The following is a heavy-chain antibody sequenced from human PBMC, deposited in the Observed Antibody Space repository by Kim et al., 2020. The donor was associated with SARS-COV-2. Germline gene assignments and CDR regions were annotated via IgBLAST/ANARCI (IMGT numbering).Heavy chain of an antibody. Sequence: GGSLRLSCAASGFTFSSYGMHWVRQAPGKGLEWVAVISYDGSNKYYADSVKGRFTISRDNSKNTLYLQMNSLRAEDTAVYYCAKGVVYCSSTSCYLKSSYYYYGMDVWGQGTTVTVSS. J-gene: IGHJ6*02. D-gene: IGHD2-2*01. CDR2: ISYDGSNK. V-gene: IGHV3-30*18. CDR3: AKGVVYCSSTSCYLKSSYYYYGMDV. CDR1: GFTFSSYG.